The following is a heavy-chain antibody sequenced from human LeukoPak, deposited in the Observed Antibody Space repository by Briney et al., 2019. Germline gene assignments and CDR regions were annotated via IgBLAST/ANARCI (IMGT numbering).Heavy chain of an antibody. Sequence: SQTLSLTCTVSGGSISSGTYYWSWIRQPAGKGLEWIGRIHTRGSTNYNPSLKSRVTISVDTSKNQFSLKLSSVTAADTAVYYCARGPASTELWLDYFDYWGRGTLVTVSS. V-gene: IGHV4-61*02. CDR3: ARGPASTELWLDYFDY. CDR2: IHTRGST. D-gene: IGHD3-10*01. J-gene: IGHJ4*02. CDR1: GGSISSGTYY.